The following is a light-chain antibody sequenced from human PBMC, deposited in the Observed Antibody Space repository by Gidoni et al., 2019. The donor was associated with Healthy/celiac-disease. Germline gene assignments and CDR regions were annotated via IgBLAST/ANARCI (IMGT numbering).Light chain of an antibody. V-gene: IGKV3-20*01. CDR3: QQYGSSLWT. CDR1: QSVSSSY. CDR2: GAS. J-gene: IGKJ1*01. Sequence: PGTLSLSPGERATLSCSASQSVSSSYLAWYQQKPGQAPRLLIYGASSRATGIPARFSGSGSGTDFTLTISRLEPEDFALYYCQQYGSSLWTFGQGTKVEIK.